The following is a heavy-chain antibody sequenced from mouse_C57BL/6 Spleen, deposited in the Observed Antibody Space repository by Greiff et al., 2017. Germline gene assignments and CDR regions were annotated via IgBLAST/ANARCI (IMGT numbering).Heavy chain of an antibody. CDR3: ARSDGYGSSYRFDY. V-gene: IGHV8-12*01. D-gene: IGHD1-1*01. CDR2: IYWDDDK. Sequence: QVTLKESGPGILQSSQTLSLTCSFSGFSLSTSGMGVSWIRQPSGKGLEWLAHIYWDDDKRYHPSLKRRLTISKDTSRNQVFLKITSVDTADTATYYCARSDGYGSSYRFDYWGQGTTLTVSS. CDR1: GFSLSTSGMG. J-gene: IGHJ2*01.